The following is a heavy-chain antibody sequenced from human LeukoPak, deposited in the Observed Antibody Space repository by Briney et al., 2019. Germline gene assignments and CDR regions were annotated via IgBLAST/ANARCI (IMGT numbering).Heavy chain of an antibody. V-gene: IGHV3-23*01. CDR1: GFTFSNYA. J-gene: IGHJ4*02. D-gene: IGHD1-14*01. CDR3: ANLRKSLRIPVFDY. CDR2: ISGSGDTT. Sequence: GGTLRLSCAASGFTFSNYAMSWVRQPPGKGLEWVSLISGSGDTTYYADSVKGRFTISRDNSKNTLYLQMNSLRAEDTAVYYCANLRKSLRIPVFDYWGQGTLVTVSS.